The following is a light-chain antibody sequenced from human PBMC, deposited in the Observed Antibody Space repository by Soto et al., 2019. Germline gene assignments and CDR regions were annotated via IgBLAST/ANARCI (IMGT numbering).Light chain of an antibody. CDR2: EDN. CDR3: QSYDSSNQVV. V-gene: IGLV6-57*01. CDR1: SGSIASNY. Sequence: NFMLTQPHSVSESPGKTVTISCTGSSGSIASNYVQWYQQRPGSSPTTVIYEDNQRPSGVPDRFSGSIDSSSNSASLTISGLNTEEEADYYCQSYDSSNQVVFGGGTKLTVL. J-gene: IGLJ2*01.